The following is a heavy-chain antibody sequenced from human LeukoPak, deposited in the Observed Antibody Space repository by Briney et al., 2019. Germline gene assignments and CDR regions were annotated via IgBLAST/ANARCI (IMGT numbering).Heavy chain of an antibody. CDR2: INPGGSST. V-gene: IGHV1-46*01. D-gene: IGHD1-26*01. J-gene: IGHJ5*02. Sequence: EASVKVSCKASGYSFTSYYMHWVRQAPGQGLEWMGLINPGGSSTTYAQRFQGRVTMTRDISTSTDYMELTSLTSDDTAMYYCARDNSVGETAWWFDPWGQGTLVTVSS. CDR3: ARDNSVGETAWWFDP. CDR1: GYSFTSYY.